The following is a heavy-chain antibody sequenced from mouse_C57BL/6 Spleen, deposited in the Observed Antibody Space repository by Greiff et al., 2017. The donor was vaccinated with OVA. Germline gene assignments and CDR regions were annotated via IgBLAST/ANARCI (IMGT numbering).Heavy chain of an antibody. Sequence: DVLLVASGGGLVQPGGSLSLSCAASGFTFTDYYMSWVRQPPGKALEWLGFIRNKANGYTTEYSASVKGRFTISRDNSQSILYLQMNALRAEDSATYYCARSQGAMDYWGQGTSVTVSS. CDR1: GFTFTDYY. CDR3: ARSQGAMDY. J-gene: IGHJ4*01. V-gene: IGHV7-3*01. CDR2: IRNKANGYTT.